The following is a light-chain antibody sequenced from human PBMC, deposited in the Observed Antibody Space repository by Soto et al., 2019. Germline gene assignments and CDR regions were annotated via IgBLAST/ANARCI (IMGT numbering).Light chain of an antibody. CDR2: GNN. V-gene: IGLV1-40*01. CDR1: SSNIGAHYD. CDR3: QSYDSSLSGQWV. Sequence: QSVPTQPPSVSGAPGQRVTISCTGSSSNIGAHYDVHWYQQLPGTAPKLLIYGNNNRPSGVPDRFSGSKSGSSASLAITGLQAEDEADYYCQSYDSSLSGQWVFGGGTKVTVL. J-gene: IGLJ3*02.